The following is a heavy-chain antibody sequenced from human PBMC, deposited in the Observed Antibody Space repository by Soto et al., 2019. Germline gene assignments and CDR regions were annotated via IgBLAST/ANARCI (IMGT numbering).Heavy chain of an antibody. CDR1: GFTFSSYS. CDR3: ARDNGYDAATLDY. J-gene: IGHJ4*02. CDR2: ISSSSSYI. Sequence: EVQLVESGGGLVKPGGSLRLSCAASGFTFSSYSMNWVRQAPGKGLEWVSSISSSSSYIYYADSVKGRFTISRDNAKNSLYLQMNSLRADDTAVYYCARDNGYDAATLDYWGQGTLVTVSS. D-gene: IGHD5-12*01. V-gene: IGHV3-21*01.